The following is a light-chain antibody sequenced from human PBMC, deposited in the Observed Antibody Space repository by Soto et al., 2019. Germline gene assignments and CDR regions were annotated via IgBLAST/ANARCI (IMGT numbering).Light chain of an antibody. CDR2: GAS. Sequence: VLTQSPGTLSSSPGERLVLSCRASQSISSRDLAWYQQKPGQSPRLLIYGASNRGIGVPDRFSGSGSGTDFTLTIGRLEPEDFAVDYVQQYGPSLLFTFGAGIKVAIK. CDR3: QQYGPSLLFT. CDR1: QSISSRD. J-gene: IGKJ3*01. V-gene: IGKV3-20*01.